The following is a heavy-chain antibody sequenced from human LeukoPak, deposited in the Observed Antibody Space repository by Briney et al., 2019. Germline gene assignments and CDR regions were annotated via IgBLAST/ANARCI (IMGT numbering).Heavy chain of an antibody. Sequence: GRSLRLSCAVSGFTFRNYGMHWVRQIPGKELVWVSHINTDGSRTLYADSVRGRFTISRDNAMNTVDLQMNSLRAEDTALYYCARDGHNYGTDRWGQGTLVTVSS. V-gene: IGHV3-74*03. CDR3: ARDGHNYGTDR. CDR1: GFTFRNYG. CDR2: INTDGSRT. D-gene: IGHD5-18*01. J-gene: IGHJ5*02.